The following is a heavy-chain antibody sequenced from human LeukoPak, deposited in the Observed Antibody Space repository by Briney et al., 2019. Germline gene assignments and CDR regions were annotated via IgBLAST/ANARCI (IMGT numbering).Heavy chain of an antibody. J-gene: IGHJ4*02. CDR1: GGSFSGYY. CDR3: ARVLSSGYQGIHY. Sequence: PSETLSLTCAVYGGSFSGYYWSWIRQPPGKGLEWIGEINHSGSTNYNPSLKSRVTISVDTSKNQFSLKLSSVTAADTAVYYCARVLSSGYQGIHYWGQGTLVTVSS. CDR2: INHSGST. V-gene: IGHV4-34*01. D-gene: IGHD3-22*01.